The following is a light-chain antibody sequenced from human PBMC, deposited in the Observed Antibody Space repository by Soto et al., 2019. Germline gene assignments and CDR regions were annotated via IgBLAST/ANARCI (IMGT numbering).Light chain of an antibody. V-gene: IGLV5-45*03. CDR1: SDINVATYR. Sequence: QLVLTQPSSLSASPGASASLTCTLRSDINVATYRIYWYQQKPGSPPHYLLMYKSDSEKQQGSGVPSRFSGSKDGSANAGILLISGLQSEDEADYYCLIWHNNAYVFGAGTKLTVL. CDR2: YKSDSEK. CDR3: LIWHNNAYV. J-gene: IGLJ1*01.